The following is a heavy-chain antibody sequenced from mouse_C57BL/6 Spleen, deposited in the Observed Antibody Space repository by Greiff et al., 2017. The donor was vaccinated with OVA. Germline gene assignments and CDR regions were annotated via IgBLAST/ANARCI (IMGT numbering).Heavy chain of an antibody. CDR3: ARRATGHSFDY. V-gene: IGHV1-64*01. J-gene: IGHJ2*01. D-gene: IGHD4-1*01. CDR1: GYTFTSYW. Sequence: QVQLQQPGAELVKPGASVKLSCKASGYTFTSYWMHWVKQRPGQGLEWIGMIHPNSGSTNYNEKFKSKATLTVDKSSSTAYMQLSSLTSEDSAVYYCARRATGHSFDYWGQGTTLTVSS. CDR2: IHPNSGST.